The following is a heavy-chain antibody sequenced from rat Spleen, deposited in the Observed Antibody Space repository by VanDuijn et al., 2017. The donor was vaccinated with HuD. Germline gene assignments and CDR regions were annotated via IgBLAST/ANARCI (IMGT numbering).Heavy chain of an antibody. J-gene: IGHJ4*01. CDR1: GFTFNNYW. CDR3: ATGKVMDA. Sequence: EVQLVESGGGLVQPGRSQKLSCVASGFTFNNYWMTWIRQAPGKGLEWVASITNTDRSTYYPDSVKGRFTISRDNAKSTLYLQMDSLRSEDTATYYCATGKVMDAWGQGASVTVSS. V-gene: IGHV5-31*01. D-gene: IGHD5-1*01. CDR2: ITNTDRST.